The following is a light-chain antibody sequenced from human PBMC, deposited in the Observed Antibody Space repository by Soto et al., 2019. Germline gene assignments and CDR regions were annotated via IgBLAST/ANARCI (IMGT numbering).Light chain of an antibody. CDR2: AAS. CDR1: QSVSSN. Sequence: EIVMTQSPATLSVSPGERATLSCRASQSVSSNLAWYQQKPGQAPRLLIYAASIRATGVPARFSGSGSGTDFTLTINSLQSEDFAVYYCQQYNNWPPLTFGQGTRLEIK. J-gene: IGKJ5*01. CDR3: QQYNNWPPLT. V-gene: IGKV3-15*01.